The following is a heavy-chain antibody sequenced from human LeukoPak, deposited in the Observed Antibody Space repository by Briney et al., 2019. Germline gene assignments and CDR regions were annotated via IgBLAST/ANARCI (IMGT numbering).Heavy chain of an antibody. J-gene: IGHJ3*02. Sequence: ASVKVSCKASGYTFTSYAMNWVRQAPRQGLEWMGWINTNTGNPTYAQGFTGRIVFSLDNSVSTAYLQISRLNADDTEVYYCARETSDITIIEVVRMGDAFDIWGQGTMVAVSS. CDR2: INTNTGNP. CDR1: GYTFTSYA. V-gene: IGHV7-4-1*02. D-gene: IGHD3-22*01. CDR3: ARETSDITIIEVVRMGDAFDI.